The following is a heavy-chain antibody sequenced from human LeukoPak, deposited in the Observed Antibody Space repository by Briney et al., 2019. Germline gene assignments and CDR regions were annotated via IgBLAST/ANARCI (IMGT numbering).Heavy chain of an antibody. D-gene: IGHD3-16*01. Sequence: GRSQRLSCAASGFTFRSYGIHWVRQAPGKGLEWVAVISTDGRNNYYADSVKGRFTISRENSKNTLYLQMNSLRAEDTAVYYCAKDRPEWGGDEAFDICGRGTIFTASS. CDR2: ISTDGRNN. CDR1: GFTFRSYG. J-gene: IGHJ3*02. CDR3: AKDRPEWGGDEAFDI. V-gene: IGHV3-30*18.